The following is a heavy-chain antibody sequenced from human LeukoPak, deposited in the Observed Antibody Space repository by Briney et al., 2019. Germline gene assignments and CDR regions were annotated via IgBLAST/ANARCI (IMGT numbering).Heavy chain of an antibody. V-gene: IGHV4-31*11. J-gene: IGHJ4*02. D-gene: IGHD2-21*02. CDR1: GGSFSGYY. CDR2: IYYSGST. CDR3: ARATPQTAEFDY. Sequence: SETLSLTCAVYGGSFSGYYWSWIRQHPGKGLEWIGYIYYSGSTYYNPSLKSRVTISVDTSKNQFSLKLSSVTAADTAVYYCARATPQTAEFDYWGQGTLVTVSS.